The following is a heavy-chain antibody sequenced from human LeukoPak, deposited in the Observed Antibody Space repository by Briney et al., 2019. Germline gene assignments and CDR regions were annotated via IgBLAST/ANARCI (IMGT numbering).Heavy chain of an antibody. CDR3: ARVPSAYYYYYGMDV. CDR2: IYPGDSDT. Sequence: GESLKISCKGSGCRFTSYWIGWVRQMPGKGLEWMGIIYPGDSDTRYSPSFQGQVTISADKSISTAYLQWSSLKASDTAMYYCARVPSAYYYYYGMDVWGQGTTVTVSS. J-gene: IGHJ6*02. CDR1: GCRFTSYW. V-gene: IGHV5-51*01.